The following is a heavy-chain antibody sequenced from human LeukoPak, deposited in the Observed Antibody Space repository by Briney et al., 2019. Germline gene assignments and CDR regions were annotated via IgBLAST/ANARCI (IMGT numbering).Heavy chain of an antibody. Sequence: SETLSLTCAVYGGSFSGYYWSWIRQSPEKGLEWIGEINHSGSTNYNPSLKSRVTILVDTSKNQFSLKLSSVTAADTAVYYCARTSYSSGWYHAFDIWGQGTMVTVSS. CDR2: INHSGST. D-gene: IGHD6-19*01. V-gene: IGHV4-34*01. CDR1: GGSFSGYY. J-gene: IGHJ3*02. CDR3: ARTSYSSGWYHAFDI.